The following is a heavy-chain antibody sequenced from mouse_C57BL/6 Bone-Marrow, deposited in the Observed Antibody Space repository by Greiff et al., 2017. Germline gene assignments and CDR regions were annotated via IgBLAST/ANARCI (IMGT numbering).Heavy chain of an antibody. D-gene: IGHD1-1*01. J-gene: IGHJ1*03. Sequence: EVKLVESGPGLVKPSQSLSLTCSVTGYSIPSGYYWNWIRQFPGNKLEWMGYISYDGSNNYNPSLKNRISITRDTSKNQFFLKLNSVTTEDTATYYCARDYYGSSSHWYFDVWGTGTTVTVSS. V-gene: IGHV3-6*01. CDR1: GYSIPSGYY. CDR3: ARDYYGSSSHWYFDV. CDR2: ISYDGSN.